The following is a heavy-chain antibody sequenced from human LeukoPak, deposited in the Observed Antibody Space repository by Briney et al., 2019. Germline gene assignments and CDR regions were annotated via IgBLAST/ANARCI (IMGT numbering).Heavy chain of an antibody. J-gene: IGHJ3*02. Sequence: SQTLSLTCTVSGGCISSGGYYWSWIRQHPGKGLEWIGYIYYSGSTYCNPSLKSRVTISVDTSKNQFSLKLSSVTAADTAVYYCARAPDCSSTSCYPAPNDAFDIWGQGTMVTVSS. D-gene: IGHD2-2*01. V-gene: IGHV4-31*03. CDR3: ARAPDCSSTSCYPAPNDAFDI. CDR2: IYYSGST. CDR1: GGCISSGGYY.